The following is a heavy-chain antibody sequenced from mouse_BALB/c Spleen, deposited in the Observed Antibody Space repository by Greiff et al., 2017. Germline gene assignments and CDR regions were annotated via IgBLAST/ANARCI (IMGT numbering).Heavy chain of an antibody. CDR2: INSNGGST. D-gene: IGHD2-9*01. Sequence: EVKVVESGGGLVQPGGSLKLSCAASGFTFSSYGMSWVRQTPDKRLELVATINSNGGSTYYPDSVKGRFTISRDNAKNTLYLQMSSLKSEDTAMYYCAREAYYGYEGFAYWGQGTLVTVSA. V-gene: IGHV5-6-3*01. J-gene: IGHJ3*01. CDR3: AREAYYGYEGFAY. CDR1: GFTFSSYG.